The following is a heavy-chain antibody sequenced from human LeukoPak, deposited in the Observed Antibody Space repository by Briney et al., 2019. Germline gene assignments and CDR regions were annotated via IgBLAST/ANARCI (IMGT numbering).Heavy chain of an antibody. CDR2: INPNSGGT. CDR3: ARAQGRSDAFDI. D-gene: IGHD1-26*01. J-gene: IGHJ3*02. V-gene: IGHV1-2*02. Sequence: ASVKVSRKASGYTFTGYYMHWVRQAPGQGLEWMGWINPNSGGTNYAQKFQGRVTMTRDTSISTAYMELSRLRSDDTAVYYCARAQGRSDAFDIWGQGTMVTVSS. CDR1: GYTFTGYY.